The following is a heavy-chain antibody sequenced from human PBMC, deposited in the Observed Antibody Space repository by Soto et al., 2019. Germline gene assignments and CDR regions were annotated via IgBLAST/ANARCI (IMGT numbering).Heavy chain of an antibody. CDR2: ISSSSSYI. D-gene: IGHD2-2*01. J-gene: IGHJ6*02. CDR3: ARDGAMRDYPYYSSYYVMDF. V-gene: IGHV3-21*01. Sequence: GGALILSWAASGFTFSSYSMNWVLQAPGKGLEWVSSISSSSSYIYYADSVKGRFTISRDNAKNSLYLQMNSLRAEDTAVYYCARDGAMRDYPYYSSYYVMDFWGQGTTDIVSS. CDR1: GFTFSSYS.